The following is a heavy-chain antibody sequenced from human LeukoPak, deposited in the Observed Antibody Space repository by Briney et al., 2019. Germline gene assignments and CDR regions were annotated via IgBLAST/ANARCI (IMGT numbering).Heavy chain of an antibody. D-gene: IGHD2-15*01. J-gene: IGHJ3*02. CDR1: GGSISSYY. CDR3: ARVGGGTLNAFDI. V-gene: IGHV4-59*01. Sequence: PSETLSLTCTVSGGSISSYYWSWIRRPPGKGLEWIGYIYYSGSTNYNPSLKSRVTISVDTSKNQFSLKLSSVTAADTAVYYCARVGGGTLNAFDIWGQGTMVTVSS. CDR2: IYYSGST.